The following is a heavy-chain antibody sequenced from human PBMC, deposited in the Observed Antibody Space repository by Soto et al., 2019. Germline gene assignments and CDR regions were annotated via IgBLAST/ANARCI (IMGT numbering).Heavy chain of an antibody. CDR1: GGSFSGYY. D-gene: IGHD3-3*01. Sequence: SETLSLTCAVYGGSFSGYYWSWIRQPPGKGLEWIGGINHSGSTNYNPSLKSRVTISVDTSKNQFSLKLSSVTAADTAVYYRASLPPLHYDFWSGYWSQNWFDPWGQGTLVTVSS. J-gene: IGHJ5*02. CDR3: ASLPPLHYDFWSGYWSQNWFDP. CDR2: INHSGST. V-gene: IGHV4-34*01.